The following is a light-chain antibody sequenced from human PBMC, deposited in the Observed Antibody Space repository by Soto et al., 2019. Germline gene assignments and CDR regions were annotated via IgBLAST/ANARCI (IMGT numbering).Light chain of an antibody. J-gene: IGKJ5*01. CDR1: QSVSSSY. V-gene: IGKV3-20*01. CDR2: GAS. CDR3: QQYGGSSLII. Sequence: ETVLTQSPGTLSLSPGERVTLSCRTSQSVSSSYLAWYQQKPGQAPRLLMYGASNRASGIPDRFSGSGSGTDFTLTIRRLEPEDFAVYYCQQYGGSSLIIFGQGTRLEIK.